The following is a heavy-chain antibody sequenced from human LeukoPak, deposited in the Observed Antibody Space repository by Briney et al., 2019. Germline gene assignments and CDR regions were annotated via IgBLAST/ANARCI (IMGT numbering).Heavy chain of an antibody. CDR3: ARGLPGYCRSTSCYRGDLAFDY. CDR1: GGSFSGYY. V-gene: IGHV4-34*01. Sequence: PSETLSLTCAVYGGSFSGYYWSWIRQPPGKGLEWIGEINHSGSTNYNPSLKSRVTISVDTSKNQFSLKLSSVTAADTAVYYCARGLPGYCRSTSCYRGDLAFDYWGQGPLVTVSS. J-gene: IGHJ4*02. CDR2: INHSGST. D-gene: IGHD2-2*03.